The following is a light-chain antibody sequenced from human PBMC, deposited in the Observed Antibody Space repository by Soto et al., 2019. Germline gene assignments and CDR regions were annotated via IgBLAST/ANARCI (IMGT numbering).Light chain of an antibody. Sequence: VMTQSPLSLPVTPGEPASISCRSSQSLLHSNGYNYLDWYLQKPGQSPQLLIYLGSNRASGVPDRFSGSGSGTDFTLKISRVEAEDVRIYYCMQALQNPVTFGQGTLPAI. CDR3: MQALQNPVT. V-gene: IGKV2-28*01. CDR2: LGS. J-gene: IGKJ5*01. CDR1: QSLLHSNGYNY.